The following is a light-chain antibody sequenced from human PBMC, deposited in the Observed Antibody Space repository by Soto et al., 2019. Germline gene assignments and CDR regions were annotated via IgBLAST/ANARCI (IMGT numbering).Light chain of an antibody. V-gene: IGKV3-20*01. CDR2: GAS. Sequence: DIVLTQSPGTLSLSPGERATLSCRASQSVGTIYLAWYQQKPGQAPRLLIYGASSRATGIPDRFSGSGSGTVFTLTISRLEPEDFAVYYCQQYGTSPWTFDQGTKVEIK. CDR1: QSVGTIY. CDR3: QQYGTSPWT. J-gene: IGKJ1*01.